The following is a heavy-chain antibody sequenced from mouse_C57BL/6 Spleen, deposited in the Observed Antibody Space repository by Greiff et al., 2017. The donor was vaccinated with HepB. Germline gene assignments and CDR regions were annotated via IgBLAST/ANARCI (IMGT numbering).Heavy chain of an antibody. Sequence: EVQGVESGEGLVKPGGSLKLSCAASGFTFSSYAMSWVRQTPEKRLEWVAYISSGGDYIYYADTVKGRFTISRDNARNTLYLQMSSLKSEDTAMYYCTRGGDYYYGSSPAWFAYWGQGTLVTVSA. D-gene: IGHD1-1*01. V-gene: IGHV5-9-1*02. CDR2: ISSGGDYI. J-gene: IGHJ3*01. CDR3: TRGGDYYYGSSPAWFAY. CDR1: GFTFSSYA.